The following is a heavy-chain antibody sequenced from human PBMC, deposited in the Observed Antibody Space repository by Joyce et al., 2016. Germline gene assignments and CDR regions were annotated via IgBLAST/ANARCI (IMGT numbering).Heavy chain of an antibody. CDR3: ARDRYPLSVRGVFDP. J-gene: IGHJ5*02. D-gene: IGHD3-16*02. Sequence: QVQLVESGGGVVQPGGSLRLSCAASTFTFSNFAMHWVRQAPGKGLEWGAVTWHDGSNAYYSDSVKGRFTISRDNSKNMVWLQMTSLRADDTAVYYCARDRYPLSVRGVFDPWGQGTLVTVSS. V-gene: IGHV3-33*01. CDR1: TFTFSNFA. CDR2: TWHDGSNA.